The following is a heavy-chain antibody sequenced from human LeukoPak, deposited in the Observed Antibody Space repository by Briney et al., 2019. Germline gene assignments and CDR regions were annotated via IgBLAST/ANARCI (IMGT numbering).Heavy chain of an antibody. V-gene: IGHV4-59*01. Sequence: SETLSLTCTVSGGSISSYYWSWIRQPPGKGLEWIGYISYSGRTNYNPSLKSRVTISVDTSKNQFSLRLSSVTDADTAVYYCARKTGDLYYFDYWGQGTLVTVSS. J-gene: IGHJ4*02. CDR2: ISYSGRT. D-gene: IGHD7-27*01. CDR1: GGSISSYY. CDR3: ARKTGDLYYFDY.